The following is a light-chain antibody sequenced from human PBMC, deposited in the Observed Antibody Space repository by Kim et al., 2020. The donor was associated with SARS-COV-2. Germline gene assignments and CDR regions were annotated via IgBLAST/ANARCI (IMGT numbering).Light chain of an antibody. V-gene: IGLV4-69*01. Sequence: QLVLTQSPSASASLGASVKLTCTLSSGHSSYAIAWHQQQPEKGPRYLMKLNSDGSHSKGDGIPDRFSGSNSGAERYLTISSLQSEDEADYYCQTWDTGIRVFGGGTQLTVL. J-gene: IGLJ2*01. CDR3: QTWDTGIRV. CDR2: LNSDGSH. CDR1: SGHSSYA.